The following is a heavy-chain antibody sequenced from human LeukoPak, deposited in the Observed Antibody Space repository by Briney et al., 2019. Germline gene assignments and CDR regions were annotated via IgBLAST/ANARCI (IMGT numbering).Heavy chain of an antibody. D-gene: IGHD3-22*01. J-gene: IGHJ4*02. CDR2: FDPEDGDT. Sequence: ASVKVSCKVSGYTLTELSMHWVRQAPGKGLEWMGGFDPEDGDTIYAQKFQGRVTMTEDTSTDTAYMELSSLRSEDTAVYYCATDPRYYYDRSGSFPQWGQGTLVTVSS. CDR3: ATDPRYYYDRSGSFPQ. V-gene: IGHV1-24*01. CDR1: GYTLTELS.